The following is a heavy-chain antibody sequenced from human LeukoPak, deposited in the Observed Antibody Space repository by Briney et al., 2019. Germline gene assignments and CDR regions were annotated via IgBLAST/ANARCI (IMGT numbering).Heavy chain of an antibody. D-gene: IGHD2-2*01. V-gene: IGHV3-33*08. CDR2: IWYDGSNK. Sequence: GGSLRLSCAASGFTFSSYGMHWVRQAPGKGLEWVAAIWYDGSNKYYADSVKGRFTISRDNSKNTLYLQMNSLRAEDTAVYYCARDGRRYCSSTSCYLDYWGQGTLVTVSS. J-gene: IGHJ4*02. CDR1: GFTFSSYG. CDR3: ARDGRRYCSSTSCYLDY.